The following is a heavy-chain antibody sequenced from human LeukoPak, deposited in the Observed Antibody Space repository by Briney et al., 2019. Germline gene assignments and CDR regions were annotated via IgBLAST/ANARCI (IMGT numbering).Heavy chain of an antibody. J-gene: IGHJ4*02. D-gene: IGHD1-26*01. CDR2: ISWNSGNI. V-gene: IGHV3-9*01. CDR3: AKDSFPGSYFDS. CDR1: GFTFDDHA. Sequence: GGSLRLSCTASGFTFDDHAMHWVRQAPGKGLEWVSGISWNSGNIGYADSVKGRFTISRDNAKNSLYLQMNGLRPEDTALYYCAKDSFPGSYFDSWGQGTLVTVSS.